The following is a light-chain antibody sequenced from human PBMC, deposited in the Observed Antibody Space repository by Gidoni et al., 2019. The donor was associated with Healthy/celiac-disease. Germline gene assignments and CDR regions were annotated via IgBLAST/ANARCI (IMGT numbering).Light chain of an antibody. V-gene: IGKV3-15*01. J-gene: IGKJ4*01. CDR2: GAS. CDR1: QSVSSN. Sequence: EIVMTQSPATLSVSPGERATLSCRASQSVSSNLAWYQQKPGQAPRLLIYGASTRATGIPARFSGRGSGTEFTLTISSLQYEDFAVYYWQQYNNWPPLFGGGTKVEIK. CDR3: QQYNNWPPL.